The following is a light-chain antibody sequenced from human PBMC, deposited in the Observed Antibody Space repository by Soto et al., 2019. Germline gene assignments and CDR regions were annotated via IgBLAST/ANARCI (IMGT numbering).Light chain of an antibody. J-gene: IGKJ1*01. V-gene: IGKV3-20*01. CDR1: QSVKSNY. Sequence: EMVFTQSPASFSVSKEESATXSCRXSQSVKSNYLAWYQQKPHQAPMLLIYIASAISTGIPPIFSGSGSGPDFNLTISRMGPKDYAVCYCQPYGVQPKVPFGQGT. CDR3: QPYGVQPKVP. CDR2: IAS.